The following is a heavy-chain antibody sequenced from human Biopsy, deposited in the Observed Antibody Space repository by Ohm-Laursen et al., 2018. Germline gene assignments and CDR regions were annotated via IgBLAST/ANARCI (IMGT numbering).Heavy chain of an antibody. V-gene: IGHV3-66*01. D-gene: IGHD3-16*01. J-gene: IGHJ4*02. CDR3: AGAGGHSF. Sequence: SLRLSCSASEFNVDRNHMNWVRHAPGKGLEWVSMIHGSGRTDYADSVKGRFTVSRDNSKDTVYLQMNALRVDDTAMYYCAGAGGHSFWGQGALVTVSS. CDR1: EFNVDRNH. CDR2: IHGSGRT.